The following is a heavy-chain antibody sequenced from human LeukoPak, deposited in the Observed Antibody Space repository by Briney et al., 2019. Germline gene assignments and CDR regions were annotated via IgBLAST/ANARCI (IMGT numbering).Heavy chain of an antibody. CDR3: AKDRGHFDWLLDLDY. CDR2: ISYDGSNK. Sequence: PGRSLRLSCAASGFTFSSYGMHWVRQAPGKGLEWVAVISYDGSNKYYADSVKGRFTISRDNSKNTLYLQMNSLRAEDTAVYYCAKDRGHFDWLLDLDYWGQGTLVTVSS. J-gene: IGHJ4*02. D-gene: IGHD3-9*01. V-gene: IGHV3-30*18. CDR1: GFTFSSYG.